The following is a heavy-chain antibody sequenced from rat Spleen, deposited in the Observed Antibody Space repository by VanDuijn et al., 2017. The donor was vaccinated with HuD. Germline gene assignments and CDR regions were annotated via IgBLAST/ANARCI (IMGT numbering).Heavy chain of an antibody. D-gene: IGHD4-2*01. Sequence: QVQLKESGPGLVQPSQTLSLTCTVSGLSLTSNSVSWIRQPPGKGLEWMGVIWGNGNTYYNSALKSRLTISRDTSKSQVFLKMNSLQTEDTATYYCARDRTGPFDYWGQGVMVTVSS. CDR2: IWGNGNT. V-gene: IGHV2-47*01. CDR1: GLSLTSNS. CDR3: ARDRTGPFDY. J-gene: IGHJ2*01.